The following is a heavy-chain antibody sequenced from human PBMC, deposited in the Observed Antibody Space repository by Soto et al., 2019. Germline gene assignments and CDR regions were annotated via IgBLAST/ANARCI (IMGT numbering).Heavy chain of an antibody. D-gene: IGHD2-15*01. CDR1: EFTFSDYY. CDR2: ISSSGITT. Sequence: QMQLVESGGGSVKPGGSLRLSCAASEFTFSDYYMSWIRQAPGKGLEWVSYISSSGITTYSADSVEGRFTISRDNAKKSLYLHMNSLRADDTAVYYCATLYCSGGSCYNSLDYWGQGTLVTVSS. V-gene: IGHV3-11*01. CDR3: ATLYCSGGSCYNSLDY. J-gene: IGHJ4*02.